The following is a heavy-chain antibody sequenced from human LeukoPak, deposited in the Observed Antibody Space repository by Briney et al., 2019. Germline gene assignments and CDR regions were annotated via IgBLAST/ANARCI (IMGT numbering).Heavy chain of an antibody. J-gene: IGHJ6*03. CDR2: MKPNSGNI. CDR1: GYTFTSYD. Sequence: ASVKVSCKASGYTFTSYDINWVRQATGQGLEWMGWMKPNSGNIGYAQKFQGRVTITRNTSISTAYMELSSLRSEDTAVYYCARGFLDFAYYYYMDVWGKGTTVTVS. CDR3: ARGFLDFAYYYYMDV. V-gene: IGHV1-8*03. D-gene: IGHD3/OR15-3a*01.